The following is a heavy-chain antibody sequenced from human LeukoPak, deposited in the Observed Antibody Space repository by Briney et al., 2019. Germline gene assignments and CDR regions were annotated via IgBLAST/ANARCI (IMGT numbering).Heavy chain of an antibody. V-gene: IGHV3-30-3*01. CDR1: GFTFSSYA. Sequence: GRSLRLSCAASGFTFSSYAMHWVRQAPGKGLEWVAVISYDGSNKYYADSVKGRFTISRDNSKNTLYLQMNSLRAEDTAVYYCAKDLLGYSYGIDWGQGTLVTVSS. D-gene: IGHD5-18*01. CDR2: ISYDGSNK. CDR3: AKDLLGYSYGID. J-gene: IGHJ4*02.